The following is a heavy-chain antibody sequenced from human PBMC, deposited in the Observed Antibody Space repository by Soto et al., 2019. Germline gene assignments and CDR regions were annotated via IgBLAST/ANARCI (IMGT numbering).Heavy chain of an antibody. CDR2: ISHTGTT. CDR1: GDSISGSQW. Sequence: KPSETLSLTCAVSGDSISGSQWWSWVRLPPGKGLEWIGEISHTGTTNYNPSLKSRVTMSVDKPKNQFSLNLTSVTAADTAVYYCARVISSRDYFHYWGQGTLVTVS. V-gene: IGHV4-4*02. J-gene: IGHJ4*02. CDR3: ARVISSRDYFHY. D-gene: IGHD2-2*01.